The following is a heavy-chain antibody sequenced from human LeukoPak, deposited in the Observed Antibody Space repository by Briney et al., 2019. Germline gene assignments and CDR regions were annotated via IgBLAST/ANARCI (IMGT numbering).Heavy chain of an antibody. D-gene: IGHD1-26*01. CDR1: GYTFTSYA. CDR3: ARSGSYYVGLHWFDP. CDR2: INAGNGNT. V-gene: IGHV1-3*01. Sequence: ASVKVSCTASGYTFTSYAMHWVRQAPGQRPEWMGWINAGNGNTKYSQKFQGRVTITRDTSASTAYMELSSLRSEDTAVYYCARSGSYYVGLHWFDPWGQGTLATVSS. J-gene: IGHJ5*02.